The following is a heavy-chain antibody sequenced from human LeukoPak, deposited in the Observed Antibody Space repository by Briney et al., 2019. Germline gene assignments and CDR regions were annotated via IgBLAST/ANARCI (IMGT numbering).Heavy chain of an antibody. J-gene: IGHJ5*02. D-gene: IGHD5-24*01. CDR3: ARAQGDGYNEGFDP. V-gene: IGHV3-21*01. Sequence: GGSLRLSCAASGFTFSGYTMNWVRQAPGKGLEWVSSISDSSRFIYYADSVKGRFTISRDNAKNSLYLQMNSLRAEDTAVYYCARAQGDGYNEGFDPWGQGTLVTVSS. CDR2: ISDSSRFI. CDR1: GFTFSGYT.